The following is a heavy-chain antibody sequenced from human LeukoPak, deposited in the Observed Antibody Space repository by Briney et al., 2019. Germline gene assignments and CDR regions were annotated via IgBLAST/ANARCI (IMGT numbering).Heavy chain of an antibody. CDR1: GFIFSGYG. CDR2: ISYDGSNK. V-gene: IGHV3-30*18. CDR3: AKGGEQRLVRISFDD. D-gene: IGHD6-13*01. J-gene: IGHJ4*02. Sequence: GGSLRLSCAASGFIFSGYGMHWVRQAPGKGLEWVAVISYDGSNKYYADSVKGRFTISRDNSKNTLYLQMNSLRAEDTAVYYCAKGGEQRLVRISFDDWGQGTLVTVSS.